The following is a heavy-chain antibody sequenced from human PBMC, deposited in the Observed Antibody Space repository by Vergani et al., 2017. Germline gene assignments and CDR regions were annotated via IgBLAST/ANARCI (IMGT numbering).Heavy chain of an antibody. CDR3: AKVGRSELAGTFGAFVI. CDR2: LSASDRRT. D-gene: IGHD6-19*01. CDR1: GFTFIMHA. V-gene: IGHV3-23*01. Sequence: EVQLLESGGDLVQPGGSLRLSCAASGFTFIMHAISCVRQAPGKGLEWVSTLSASDRRTHYADSVKGRFTISSDNSKNKLFLHMNSLRPEDTAVYYCAKVGRSELAGTFGAFVIWREGTMVTVSS. J-gene: IGHJ3*02.